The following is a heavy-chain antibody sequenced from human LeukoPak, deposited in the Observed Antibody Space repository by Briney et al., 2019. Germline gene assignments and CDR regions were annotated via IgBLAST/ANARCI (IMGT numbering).Heavy chain of an antibody. D-gene: IGHD3-3*02. CDR2: ISGSGGNT. Sequence: PGGSLRLSCAASGFTFSTYTMSWVRQAPGKGLEWVSAISGSGGNTYYADSVKGRFTISRDNSKNTLYLQMDSLRADDTAVYYCAKAALSRTSYFDYWGQGTLVTVSS. CDR1: GFTFSTYT. CDR3: AKAALSRTSYFDY. V-gene: IGHV3-23*01. J-gene: IGHJ4*02.